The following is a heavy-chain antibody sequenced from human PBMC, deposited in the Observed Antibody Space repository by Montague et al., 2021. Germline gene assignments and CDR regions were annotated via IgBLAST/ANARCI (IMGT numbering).Heavy chain of an antibody. CDR3: AHRSSTSLIDX. J-gene: IGHJ4*02. CDR2: IYWDDDK. Sequence: PALVKPTQTLTLTCTFSGFSLSTNGAGVGWFRQPPGKALDWLALIYWDDDKRYSPSLKNRLTVTEDTSKNQVVLTVTNMDPVDTATYYCAHRSSTSLIDXWGQGTLVTVSS. CDR1: GFSLSTNGAG. D-gene: IGHD2-2*01. V-gene: IGHV2-5*02.